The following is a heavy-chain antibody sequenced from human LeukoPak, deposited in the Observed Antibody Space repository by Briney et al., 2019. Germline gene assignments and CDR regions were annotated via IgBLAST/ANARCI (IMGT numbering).Heavy chain of an antibody. CDR2: IYYSGST. CDR1: GGSISSYY. D-gene: IGHD1-7*01. Sequence: SETLSLTCTVSGGSISSYYWIWIRQPPGKGLEWIGYIYYSGSTNYNPSLKSRVTISVDTSKNQFSLKLTSVTAVDTAVYYCARHTNYGTGVDWFDPWGQGTLVTVSS. V-gene: IGHV4-59*08. CDR3: ARHTNYGTGVDWFDP. J-gene: IGHJ5*02.